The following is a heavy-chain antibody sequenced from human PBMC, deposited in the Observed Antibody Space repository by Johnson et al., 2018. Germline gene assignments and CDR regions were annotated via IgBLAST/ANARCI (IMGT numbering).Heavy chain of an antibody. Sequence: QLVESGPEVKKPGTSVKVSCKASGFTFTSSAVQWVRQARGQRLEWIGWIVVGSGNTNYAQKFQERVTITRDMSTSTAYMELSSLRSEDTAVYYCATEGRGSSGWYTGIYYYYGMDVWGQGTTVTVSS. CDR1: GFTFTSSA. J-gene: IGHJ6*02. CDR2: IVVGSGNT. V-gene: IGHV1-58*01. D-gene: IGHD6-19*01. CDR3: ATEGRGSSGWYTGIYYYYGMDV.